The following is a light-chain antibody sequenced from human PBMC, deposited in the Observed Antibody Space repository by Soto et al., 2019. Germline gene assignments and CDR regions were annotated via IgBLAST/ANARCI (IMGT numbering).Light chain of an antibody. CDR1: SSDVGGYNY. V-gene: IGLV2-14*01. CDR2: EVS. J-gene: IGLJ1*01. CDR3: SSYTRSNTYV. Sequence: QSALTQPASVSGSPGQSITISCTGTSSDVGGYNYVSWYQQHPGKAPKLIIYEVSNRPSGVSNRFSGSKSDNTASLTISGLQAEDEADYYCSSYTRSNTYVFGTGTKLTV.